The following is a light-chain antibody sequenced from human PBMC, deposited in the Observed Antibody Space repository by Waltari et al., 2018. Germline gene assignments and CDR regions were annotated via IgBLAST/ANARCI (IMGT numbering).Light chain of an antibody. V-gene: IGKV3-11*01. CDR1: QSVSSH. CDR2: DAS. J-gene: IGKJ5*01. Sequence: EIVLTQSPATLSLSPGDRATLSCRASQSVSSHLAWYQQKPGQAPRLLIFDASNRATGIPARFSGSGSGTDFTLSITSLEPEDFAIYYCQQRTNWPLITFGPGTRLEIK. CDR3: QQRTNWPLIT.